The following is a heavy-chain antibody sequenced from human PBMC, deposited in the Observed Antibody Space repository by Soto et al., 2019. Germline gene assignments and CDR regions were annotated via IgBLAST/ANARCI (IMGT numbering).Heavy chain of an antibody. V-gene: IGHV1-69*13. CDR2: IIPIFGTA. J-gene: IGHJ6*02. CDR3: AREEYSSSGGYYGMDV. D-gene: IGHD6-6*01. CDR1: GGTFSSYA. Sequence: SVKVSCKASGGTFSSYAISWVRQAPGQGLEWMGGIIPIFGTANYAQKFQGRVTITADESTSTAYMELSSLRSEDTAVYYCAREEYSSSGGYYGMDVWGQGTTVTVSS.